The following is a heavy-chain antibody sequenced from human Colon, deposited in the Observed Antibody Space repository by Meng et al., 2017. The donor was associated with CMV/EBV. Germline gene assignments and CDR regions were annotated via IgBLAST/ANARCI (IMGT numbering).Heavy chain of an antibody. CDR2: INANTGNP. CDR1: GYSFTTYT. V-gene: IGHV7-4-1*02. Sequence: SVEVSCKASGYSFTTYTISWVRQAPGQGLEWMGWINANTGNPTYAQGLTGRFAFSSDAAITTAYLHISSLEPEDTAVYYCTRGSTWGYWGQGTLVTVSS. D-gene: IGHD7-27*01. J-gene: IGHJ4*02. CDR3: TRGSTWGY.